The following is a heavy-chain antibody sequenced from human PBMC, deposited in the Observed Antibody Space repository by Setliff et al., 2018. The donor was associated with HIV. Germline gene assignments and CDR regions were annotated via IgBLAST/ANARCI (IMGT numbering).Heavy chain of an antibody. CDR1: GGAISSYY. D-gene: IGHD3-16*01. V-gene: IGHV4-59*08. Sequence: SETLSLTCTVSGGAISSYYWSWIRQPPGKGLEWIGYVYYTGSTNYNPSLKSRVTISGDTSKNQFSLKMSSVHAADTAVYYCARKGNVGGWFDPWGQGTLVTVSS. J-gene: IGHJ5*02. CDR2: VYYTGST. CDR3: ARKGNVGGWFDP.